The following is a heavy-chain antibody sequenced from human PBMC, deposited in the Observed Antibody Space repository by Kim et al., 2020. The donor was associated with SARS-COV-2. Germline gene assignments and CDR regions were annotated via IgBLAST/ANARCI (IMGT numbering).Heavy chain of an antibody. V-gene: IGHV3-15*07. CDR1: GLIFSDAW. D-gene: IGHD1-26*01. Sequence: GGSLRLSCTVSGLIFSDAWVNWVRLPPGKGLEWLGRITSRATTDYAVAVRNRVTISRYNSRNTIYLQMNRLVNEDTAIYYCSHSGTFNGDFQFWGQGTLVTVSS. CDR3: SHSGTFNGDFQF. J-gene: IGHJ4*01. CDR2: ITSRATT.